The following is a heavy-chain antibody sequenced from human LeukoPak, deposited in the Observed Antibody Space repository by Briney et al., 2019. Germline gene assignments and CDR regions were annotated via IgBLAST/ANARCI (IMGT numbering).Heavy chain of an antibody. CDR2: IRYDGSNK. J-gene: IGHJ6*02. CDR1: GFTFSSYG. Sequence: GGSLRLSCAASGFTFSSYGMHWVRQAPGKGLEWVAFIRYDGSNKYYADSVKGRFTISRDNSKNTLYLQMNSLRAEDTAVYYCARGNESYYYGMDVWGQGTTVTVSS. V-gene: IGHV3-30*02. D-gene: IGHD1-1*01. CDR3: ARGNESYYYGMDV.